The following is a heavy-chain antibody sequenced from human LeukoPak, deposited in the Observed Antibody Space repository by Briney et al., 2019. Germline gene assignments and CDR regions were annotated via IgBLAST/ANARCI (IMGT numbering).Heavy chain of an antibody. CDR1: GFTFSSYS. D-gene: IGHD4-23*01. CDR3: AREREGGFYGGKSGDY. V-gene: IGHV3-21*01. Sequence: RGSLRLSCAASGFTFSSYSMNWVRQAPGKGLEWVSSISSSSSYIYYADSVKGRFTISRDNAKNSLYLQMNSLRAEDTAVYYCAREREGGFYGGKSGDYWGQGTLVTVSS. J-gene: IGHJ4*02. CDR2: ISSSSSYI.